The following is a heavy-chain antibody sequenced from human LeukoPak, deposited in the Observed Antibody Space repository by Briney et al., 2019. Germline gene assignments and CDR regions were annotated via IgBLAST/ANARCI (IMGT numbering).Heavy chain of an antibody. CDR1: GYSFTNYW. D-gene: IGHD2-8*01. J-gene: IGHJ4*02. CDR2: IHPGDSDT. V-gene: IGHV5-51*01. CDR3: ARSSAPFYCSHGVCSSFDY. Sequence: GESLKISCKGSGYSFTNYWIGWVRQMPGKGLEWMGIIHPGDSDTRYSPSFQGQVTISVDKSISTAYLQWSSLKAADTAMYYCARSSAPFYCSHGVCSSFDYWGQGTLVTVSS.